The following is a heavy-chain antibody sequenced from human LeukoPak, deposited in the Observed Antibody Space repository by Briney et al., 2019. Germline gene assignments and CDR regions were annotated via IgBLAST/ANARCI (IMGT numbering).Heavy chain of an antibody. J-gene: IGHJ4*02. CDR2: IICDGGGK. V-gene: IGHV3-23*01. Sequence: GGSLRLSCVVSGFTISGYGMSWVRQAPGKGLEWVSLIICDGGGKYYADSVKGRFTISRDNSKNTLYLHMNSLSAEDTAVYYCAKDWDSGSYFADYWGQGTLVTVSS. CDR3: AKDWDSGSYFADY. D-gene: IGHD1-26*01. CDR1: GFTISGYG.